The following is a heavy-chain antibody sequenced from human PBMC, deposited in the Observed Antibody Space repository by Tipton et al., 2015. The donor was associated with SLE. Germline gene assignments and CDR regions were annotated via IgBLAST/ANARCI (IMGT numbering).Heavy chain of an antibody. D-gene: IGHD3-10*01. J-gene: IGHJ3*02. Sequence: SLRLSCAASGFTFSSYGMHWVRQAPGKGLEWVAVISYDGSNKYYADSVKGRFTISRDNSKNTLYLQMNSLRAEDTAVYYCAKDREVEWFGGVKDAFDIWGQGTMVTVSS. CDR1: GFTFSSYG. CDR3: AKDREVEWFGGVKDAFDI. CDR2: ISYDGSNK. V-gene: IGHV3-30*18.